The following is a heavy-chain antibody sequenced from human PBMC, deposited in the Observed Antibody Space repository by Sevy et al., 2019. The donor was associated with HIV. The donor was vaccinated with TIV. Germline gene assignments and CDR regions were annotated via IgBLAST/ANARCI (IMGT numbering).Heavy chain of an antibody. D-gene: IGHD3-16*01. Sequence: ASVKVSCKASGGTFGTYSLSWLRQAPGQGLEWMGGIIPIFHSANYAQNFQGRVTITADESTSTAYMELSSLRPEDSAVYYCARDRDITFGGGDAFDIWGQRTRVTVSS. CDR2: IIPIFHSA. V-gene: IGHV1-69*13. CDR3: ARDRDITFGGGDAFDI. CDR1: GGTFGTYS. J-gene: IGHJ3*02.